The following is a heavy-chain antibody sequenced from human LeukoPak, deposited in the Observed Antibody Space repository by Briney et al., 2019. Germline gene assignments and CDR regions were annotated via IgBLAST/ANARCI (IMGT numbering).Heavy chain of an antibody. D-gene: IGHD3-22*01. CDR3: ARARYYYDSSGYYYNLFFDY. V-gene: IGHV4-4*08. CDR2: IYTSGST. CDR1: GGSISSYY. J-gene: IGHJ4*02. Sequence: SETLSLTCTVSGGSISSYYWSWIRQPPGKGLEWIGRIYTSGSTNYNPSLKSRVTISVDTSKNQFSLKLSSVTAADTAVYYCARARYYYDSSGYYYNLFFDYWGQGTLVTVSS.